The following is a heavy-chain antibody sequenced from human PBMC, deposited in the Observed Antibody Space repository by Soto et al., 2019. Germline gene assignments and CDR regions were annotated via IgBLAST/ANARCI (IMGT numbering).Heavy chain of an antibody. J-gene: IGHJ4*02. Sequence: GGSLRLSCAASGFTFSNYWMTWVRQAPGKGLEWVANIKQDGSEKYYVDSVKGRFTISRDNAKNSLYLQMNSLRAEDTAVDYCARGCSGGSCYSIWFDYWGQGTQVTVSS. CDR2: IKQDGSEK. CDR3: ARGCSGGSCYSIWFDY. CDR1: GFTFSNYW. V-gene: IGHV3-7*03. D-gene: IGHD2-15*01.